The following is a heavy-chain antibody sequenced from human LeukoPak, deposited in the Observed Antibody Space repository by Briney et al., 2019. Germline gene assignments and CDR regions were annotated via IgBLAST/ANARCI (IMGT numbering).Heavy chain of an antibody. CDR1: GFTFSSYA. D-gene: IGHD2-2*01. V-gene: IGHV3-23*01. J-gene: IGHJ3*02. Sequence: QPGGSLRLSCAASGFTFSSYAMSWFRQPPGKGREWGSANSGSSGSTYYADSVKGRFTISRDNSKNTLYLQMNSLRAEDTAVYYCAKDIVVVPAAPDDAFDIWGQGTMVTVSS. CDR3: AKDIVVVPAAPDDAFDI. CDR2: NSGSSGST.